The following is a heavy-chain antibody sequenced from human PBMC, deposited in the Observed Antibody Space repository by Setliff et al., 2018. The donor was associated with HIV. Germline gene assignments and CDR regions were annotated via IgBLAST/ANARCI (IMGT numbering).Heavy chain of an antibody. CDR3: ARGGPLEWSYYPRPNWFDP. V-gene: IGHV3-48*04. CDR2: ISSSGSTI. Sequence: PGGSLRLSCAASGFTFSSYSMNWVRQAPGKGLEWVSYISSSGSTIYYADSVKGRCTISRDNAKNSLYLQMNSLRAEDTAVYYCARGGPLEWSYYPRPNWFDPWGQGTLVTVSS. D-gene: IGHD3-3*01. J-gene: IGHJ5*02. CDR1: GFTFSSYS.